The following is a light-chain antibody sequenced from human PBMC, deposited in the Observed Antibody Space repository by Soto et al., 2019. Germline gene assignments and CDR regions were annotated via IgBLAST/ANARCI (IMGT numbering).Light chain of an antibody. V-gene: IGKV3-20*01. CDR2: GAS. CDR3: QQYGSSPPYT. CDR1: QSVSSSY. J-gene: IGKJ2*01. Sequence: EIVLTQSPGTLSLSQGERATLSCRASQSVSSSYLAWYQQKPGQARRLLIYGASSRATGIPDRFSGSGSGTDFTLTISRLEPEYFAVYYCQQYGSSPPYTFGQGTKLEIK.